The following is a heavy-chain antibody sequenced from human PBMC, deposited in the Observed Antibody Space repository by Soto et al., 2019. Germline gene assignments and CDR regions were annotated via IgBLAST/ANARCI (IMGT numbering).Heavy chain of an antibody. Sequence: PSETLSLTCTVSGGSISSYYWSWIRQPPGKGLEWIGYIYYSGSTNYNPSLKSRVTISVDTSKNQFSLKLSSVTAADTAVYYCARDQRHDFWSGYHNWLDPWGQGTLVTVSS. CDR3: ARDQRHDFWSGYHNWLDP. CDR1: GGSISSYY. V-gene: IGHV4-59*01. J-gene: IGHJ5*02. CDR2: IYYSGST. D-gene: IGHD3-3*01.